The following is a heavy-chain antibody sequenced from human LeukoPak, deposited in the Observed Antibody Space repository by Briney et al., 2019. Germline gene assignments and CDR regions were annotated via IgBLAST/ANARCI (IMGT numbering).Heavy chain of an antibody. CDR2: ISAYNGNT. V-gene: IGHV1-18*01. Sequence: ASVKVSCKASGYTFTSYDINWVRQAPGQGLEWMGWISAYNGNTNYAQKLQGRVTMTTDTSTSTAYMELRSLRSDDTAVYYCARSGYSSSRDWFDPWGQGTLVTVSS. CDR3: ARSGYSSSRDWFDP. J-gene: IGHJ5*02. CDR1: GYTFTSYD. D-gene: IGHD6-19*01.